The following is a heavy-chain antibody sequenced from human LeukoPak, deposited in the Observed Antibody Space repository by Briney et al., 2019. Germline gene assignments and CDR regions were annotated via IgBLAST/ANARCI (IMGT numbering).Heavy chain of an antibody. CDR3: ARGHTAVTRHFDF. CDR1: GFTFTTYS. CDR2: ISSGSSAI. V-gene: IGHV3-21*01. J-gene: IGHJ4*02. D-gene: IGHD4-17*01. Sequence: GGSLRLSCEASGFTFTTYSMTWVRQAPRKGMEWVSIISSGSSAIFSADALKGRFTISRDDAKNLLYLDMNSLRAEDTAVYYCARGHTAVTRHFDFWGQGTLVTVSS.